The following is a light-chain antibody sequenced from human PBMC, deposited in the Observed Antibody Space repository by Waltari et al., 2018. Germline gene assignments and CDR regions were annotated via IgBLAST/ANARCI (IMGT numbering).Light chain of an antibody. CDR3: NSYTSSSTGV. J-gene: IGLJ1*01. CDR2: EVS. CDR1: SSDVDDYDS. V-gene: IGLV2-14*01. Sequence: QSALTQPASVSGSPGQSITISCPGTSSDVDDYDSVSWYQQHPGKAPKLMIYEVSNRPSGVSNRFSGSKSGNTASLTISGLQAEDEADYYCNSYTSSSTGVFGTGTKVTVL.